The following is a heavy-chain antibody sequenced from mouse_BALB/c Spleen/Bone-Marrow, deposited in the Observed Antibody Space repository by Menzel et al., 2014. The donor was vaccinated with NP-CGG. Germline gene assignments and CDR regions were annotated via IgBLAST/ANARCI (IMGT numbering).Heavy chain of an antibody. CDR3: ARLDVGGY. Sequence: EVKLVESGGGLVQPGGSRKLSCAASGFTFSSFGMHWVRQAPEKGLEWVAYISDGSSTIYYADTVKGRFTIFRDNPKSTLFLQMTSLRSEDTAMYYCARLDVGGYWGQGTTLTVSS. J-gene: IGHJ2*01. CDR2: ISDGSSTI. V-gene: IGHV5-17*02. CDR1: GFTFSSFG.